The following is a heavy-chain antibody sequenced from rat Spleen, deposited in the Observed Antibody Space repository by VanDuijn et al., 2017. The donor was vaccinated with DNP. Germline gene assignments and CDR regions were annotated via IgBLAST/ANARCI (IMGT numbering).Heavy chain of an antibody. CDR3: TSNPHIRTAAPFDY. D-gene: IGHD3-8*01. CDR1: GFTFSDHN. Sequence: EVQLVESGGDLVQPGRSLKLSCAASGFTFSDHNMAWVRQSPKKGLEWVATIIYDGSSTYYRDSVKGRFTISRDNTKSTLYLQVNSLRSEDTATYYCTSNPHIRTAAPFDYWGQGVMVTVSS. J-gene: IGHJ2*01. CDR2: IIYDGSST. V-gene: IGHV5-7*01.